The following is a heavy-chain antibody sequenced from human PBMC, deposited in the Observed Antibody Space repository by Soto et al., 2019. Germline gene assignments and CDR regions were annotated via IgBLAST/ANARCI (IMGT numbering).Heavy chain of an antibody. CDR2: IIAIFGTA. D-gene: IGHD6-13*01. CDR1: GGTFSSYA. CDR3: ANSIAAAVTYSYSMDY. V-gene: IGHV1-69*13. Sequence: ASVKVSCKASGGTFSSYAISWVRQAPGQGLEWMGGIIAIFGTANYAQKFQGRVTMTADESTSTAYMELRSLRSDDTAVYYCANSIAAAVTYSYSMDYWGQGTPVTVSS. J-gene: IGHJ4*03.